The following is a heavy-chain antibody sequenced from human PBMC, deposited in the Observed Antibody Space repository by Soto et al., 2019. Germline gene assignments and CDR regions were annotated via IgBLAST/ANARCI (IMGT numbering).Heavy chain of an antibody. CDR3: ANTMVRGIFWFDP. Sequence: PGGSLRLSCAASGFTFSSYAMSWVRQAPGKGLEWVSTISGSGGSTYYADSVKGRFTIFRDNSKNTLYLQMNSLRAEDTAVYYCANTMVRGIFWFDPWGQGTLVTVSS. J-gene: IGHJ5*02. CDR1: GFTFSSYA. D-gene: IGHD3-10*01. V-gene: IGHV3-23*01. CDR2: ISGSGGST.